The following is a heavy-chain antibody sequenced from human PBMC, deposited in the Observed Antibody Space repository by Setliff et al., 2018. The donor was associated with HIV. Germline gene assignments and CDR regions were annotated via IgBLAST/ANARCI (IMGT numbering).Heavy chain of an antibody. J-gene: IGHJ2*01. CDR2: IYYSGST. Sequence: SETLSLTCTVSGGSLSSGDYYWGWIRQPPGMALEWIGYIYYSGSTYYKPSLKSRLTMSVDTSKNHFSLNLMSVTAADTAVYYCAREHHYYDSSGSRRYFDLWGRGTLVTV. V-gene: IGHV4-30-4*08. CDR1: GGSLSSGDYY. CDR3: AREHHYYDSSGSRRYFDL. D-gene: IGHD3-22*01.